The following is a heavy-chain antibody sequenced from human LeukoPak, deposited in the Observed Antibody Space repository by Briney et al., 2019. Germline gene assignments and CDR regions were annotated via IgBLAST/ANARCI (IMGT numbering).Heavy chain of an antibody. Sequence: SETLSLTCTVSGGSISDYYWSWIRQPPGKGLEWIGYIYYSGSTNYNPSLKSRVTVSADTSKNPISLKLTSVTAADTAVYYCASHPGVAAADYWGQGTLVTVSS. CDR2: IYYSGST. CDR1: GGSISDYY. V-gene: IGHV4-59*08. CDR3: ASHPGVAAADY. J-gene: IGHJ4*02. D-gene: IGHD2-15*01.